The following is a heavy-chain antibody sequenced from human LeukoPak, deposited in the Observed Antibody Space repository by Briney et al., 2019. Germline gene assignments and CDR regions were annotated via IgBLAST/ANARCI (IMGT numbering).Heavy chain of an antibody. CDR2: IIPIFGTA. CDR3: ARVRFGIAAAGEDDAFDI. Sequence: SVKVSCKASGGTFSSYAISWVRQAPGQGLEWMGGIIPIFGTANYAQKFQGRVTITADESTSTSYMELSSLRSEDTAVYYCARVRFGIAAAGEDDAFDIWGQGTMVTVSS. CDR1: GGTFSSYA. D-gene: IGHD6-13*01. J-gene: IGHJ3*02. V-gene: IGHV1-69*13.